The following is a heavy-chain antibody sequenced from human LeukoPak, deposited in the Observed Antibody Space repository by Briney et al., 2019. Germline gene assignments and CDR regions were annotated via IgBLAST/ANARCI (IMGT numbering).Heavy chain of an antibody. CDR3: AKTKAGRFLEYH. Sequence: GASVKVPCKASGYTFTGYYMHWVRQAPGQGLEWMGWINPNSGGTNYAQKFQGRVTMTRDTSISTAYMELSRLRSDDTAVYYCAKTKAGRFLEYHWGQGTLVTVSS. J-gene: IGHJ4*02. D-gene: IGHD3-3*01. V-gene: IGHV1-2*02. CDR1: GYTFTGYY. CDR2: INPNSGGT.